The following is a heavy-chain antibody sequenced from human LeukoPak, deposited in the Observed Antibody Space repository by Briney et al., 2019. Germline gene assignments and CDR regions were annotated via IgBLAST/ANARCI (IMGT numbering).Heavy chain of an antibody. D-gene: IGHD1-14*01. V-gene: IGHV4-59*01. Sequence: PSETLSLTCTVSGGSISSYYWSWIRQPPGKGLEWIGYIYYSGSTNYNPSLKSRVTISVDTSKNQFSLKLSSVTAADPAVYYCATRTLTYWYFDLWGRGTLVTVSS. J-gene: IGHJ2*01. CDR3: ATRTLTYWYFDL. CDR1: GGSISSYY. CDR2: IYYSGST.